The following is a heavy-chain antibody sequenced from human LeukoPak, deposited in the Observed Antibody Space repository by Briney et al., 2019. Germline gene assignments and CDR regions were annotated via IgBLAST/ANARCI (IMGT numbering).Heavy chain of an antibody. J-gene: IGHJ4*02. Sequence: GGSLRLSCAASGFTFSGYAMSWVRQAPGKGLEWVSLISGSGGGTYYADSVKGRFIIFRDNSKNTLYLQMNSLRAEDTAVYYCAKAGTEDGYNIYFDHWGQGTLVTVSS. CDR3: AKAGTEDGYNIYFDH. CDR1: GFTFSGYA. CDR2: ISGSGGGT. V-gene: IGHV3-23*01. D-gene: IGHD5-24*01.